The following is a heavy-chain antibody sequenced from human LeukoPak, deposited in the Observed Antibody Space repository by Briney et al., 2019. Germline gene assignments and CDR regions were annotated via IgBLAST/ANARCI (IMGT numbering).Heavy chain of an antibody. CDR1: GYTFTSYD. D-gene: IGHD2-21*01. CDR2: MNPNSGNT. V-gene: IGHV1-8*02. Sequence: ASVKVSCKASGYTFTSYDINWVRQATGQGLEWMGWMNPNSGNTGYAQKLQGRVTMTTDTSTSTAYMELRSLRSDDTAVYYCARLFPDRHPFDYWGQGTLVTVSS. J-gene: IGHJ4*02. CDR3: ARLFPDRHPFDY.